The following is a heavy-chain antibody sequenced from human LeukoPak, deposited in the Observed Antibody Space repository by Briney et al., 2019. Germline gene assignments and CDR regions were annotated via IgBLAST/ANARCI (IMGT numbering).Heavy chain of an antibody. D-gene: IGHD3-22*01. CDR2: ISTYSDNA. Sequence: ASVNVSFTTSGYTFINYGITWVRQVPGQGLEWMGWISTYSDNANYAQKLQGRVTMTTDTSTNTAYMELRSLRSDDTAVYYCARAPPFDSSGGRLSAQFFQHWGQGTLVTVSS. V-gene: IGHV1-18*01. J-gene: IGHJ1*01. CDR1: GYTFINYG. CDR3: ARAPPFDSSGGRLSAQFFQH.